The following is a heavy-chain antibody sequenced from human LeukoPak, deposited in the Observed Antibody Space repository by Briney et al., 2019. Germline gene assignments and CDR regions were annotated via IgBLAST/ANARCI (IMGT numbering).Heavy chain of an antibody. CDR3: AREEWLVQGRYYYYYMDV. J-gene: IGHJ6*03. CDR1: GFTFSSYA. CDR2: ISGSGGST. Sequence: GGSLRLSCAASGFTFSSYAMSWVRQAPGKGLEWVSAISGSGGSTYYADSVKGRFTISRDNSKNTLYLQMNSLRAEDTAVYYCAREEWLVQGRYYYYYMDVWGKGTTVTVS. V-gene: IGHV3-23*01. D-gene: IGHD6-19*01.